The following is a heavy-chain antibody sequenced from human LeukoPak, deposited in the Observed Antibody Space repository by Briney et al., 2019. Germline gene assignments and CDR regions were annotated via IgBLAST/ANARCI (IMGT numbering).Heavy chain of an antibody. V-gene: IGHV1-69*04. Sequence: SVKVSCKASGGSFSNDAITWVRQAPGQGLEWMGRIVPVLGFTNFPQRFEGRVTLTADTSTTTAYMELSSLTSDDTAVYYCARHGVVPAAILVYLDYWGQGTLVTVSS. CDR3: ARHGVVPAAILVYLDY. CDR1: GGSFSNDA. CDR2: IVPVLGFT. J-gene: IGHJ4*02. D-gene: IGHD2-2*02.